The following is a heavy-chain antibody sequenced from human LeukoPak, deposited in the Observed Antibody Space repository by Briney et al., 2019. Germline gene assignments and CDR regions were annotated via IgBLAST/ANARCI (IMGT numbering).Heavy chain of an antibody. CDR3: AKGPYCGGGTCFSLGEFDP. CDR1: GFTFTTYG. J-gene: IGHJ5*02. Sequence: GGSLRLSCSASGFTFTTYGMNWVRQAPGKGLEWVSGIGGSGARTYYADSVKGRFTISRDNSKNTLYLQMNSLRAEDSAVYHCAKGPYCGGGTCFSLGEFDPWGQGTLVTVSS. CDR2: IGGSGART. V-gene: IGHV3-23*01. D-gene: IGHD2-15*01.